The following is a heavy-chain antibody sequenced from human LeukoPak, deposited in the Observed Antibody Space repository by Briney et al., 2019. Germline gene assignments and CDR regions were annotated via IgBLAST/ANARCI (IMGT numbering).Heavy chain of an antibody. Sequence: WGSLRVSCAASGCTFSSYWMHWVGQAPGKGLVWVSRINSDGSSTNYADSVKRRFTISTDNAKNTLYLQLNRLRAEDTAVYYCARVRYCDYWGQGTLVTVSS. J-gene: IGHJ4*02. CDR2: INSDGSST. CDR3: ARVRYCDY. V-gene: IGHV3-74*01. CDR1: GCTFSSYW. D-gene: IGHD1-14*01.